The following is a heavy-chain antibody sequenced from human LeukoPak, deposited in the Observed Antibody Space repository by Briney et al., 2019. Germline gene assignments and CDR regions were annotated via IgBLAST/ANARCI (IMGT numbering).Heavy chain of an antibody. Sequence: PGGSLRLSCAASGFTFSTFAMIWVRQPPGKGLEWVSSIPSGGEINYADSVRGRFTISRDNSKSILSLQMNSLRAEDTAIYYCATYRQVLLPFESWGQGTLVTVSS. CDR1: GFTFSTFA. J-gene: IGHJ4*02. D-gene: IGHD5-18*01. V-gene: IGHV3-23*01. CDR2: IPSGGEI. CDR3: ATYRQVLLPFES.